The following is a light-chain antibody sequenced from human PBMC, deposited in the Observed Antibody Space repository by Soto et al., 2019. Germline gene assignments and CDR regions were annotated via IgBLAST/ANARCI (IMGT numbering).Light chain of an antibody. CDR1: QSVSSY. CDR2: DAS. CDR3: QQRSNWPPAVT. V-gene: IGKV3-11*01. Sequence: EIVLTQSPATLSLSPGERATLSCRASQSVSSYLAWYQQKPGQAPRLLIYDASNRAPGIPARFSGSGSGTDVTLTISSLAPEDFAVYDCQQRSNWPPAVTFGGGTKVEIK. J-gene: IGKJ4*01.